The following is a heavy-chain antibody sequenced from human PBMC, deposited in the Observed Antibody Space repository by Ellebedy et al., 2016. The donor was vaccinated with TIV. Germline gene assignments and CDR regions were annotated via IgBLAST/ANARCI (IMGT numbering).Heavy chain of an antibody. CDR2: ISWDGGST. D-gene: IGHD6-13*01. J-gene: IGHJ4*02. CDR1: GFTFDDYT. Sequence: PGGSLRLSCAASGFTFDDYTMHWVSQAPGKGLEWVSLISWDGGSTYYADSVKGRFTISRDNSKNSLYLQMNSLRTEDIALYYCAKEIVLGAAAGTRGFDYWGQGTLVTVSS. V-gene: IGHV3-43*01. CDR3: AKEIVLGAAAGTRGFDY.